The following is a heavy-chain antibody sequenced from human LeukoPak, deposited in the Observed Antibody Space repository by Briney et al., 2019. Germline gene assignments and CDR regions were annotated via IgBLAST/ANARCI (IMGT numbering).Heavy chain of an antibody. J-gene: IGHJ1*01. Sequence: SVRVSCKASGGTFSSYAISWVRQAPGQGLEWMGGIIPIFGTANYAQKFQGRVTITTDESTSTAYMELSSLRSEDTAVYYCARGSSSWPLAEYFQHWGQGTLVTVSS. V-gene: IGHV1-69*05. CDR3: ARGSSSWPLAEYFQH. CDR2: IIPIFGTA. D-gene: IGHD6-13*01. CDR1: GGTFSSYA.